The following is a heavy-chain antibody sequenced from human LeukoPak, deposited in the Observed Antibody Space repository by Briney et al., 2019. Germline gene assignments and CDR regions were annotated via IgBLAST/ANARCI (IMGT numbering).Heavy chain of an antibody. CDR2: IYPRGST. V-gene: IGHV4-30-2*01. Sequence: PSQTLSLTCAVSGGSISSGSYSWSWIRQPPGKGLEWIGYIYPRGSTYYNPSLKSRVILSLDKSANQFSLNLSSVTAADTAVYYCARFSPRAMGNYLDFWGQGTQVTVSS. D-gene: IGHD7-27*01. CDR3: ARFSPRAMGNYLDF. J-gene: IGHJ4*02. CDR1: GGSISSGSYS.